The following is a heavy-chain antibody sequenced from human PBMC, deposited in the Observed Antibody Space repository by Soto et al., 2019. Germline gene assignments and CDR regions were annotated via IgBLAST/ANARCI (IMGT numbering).Heavy chain of an antibody. D-gene: IGHD4-17*01. CDR3: AKVKGSTVTTRGYMDV. J-gene: IGHJ6*03. V-gene: IGHV3-9*01. CDR2: ISWNSGSI. Sequence: EVQLVESGGGLVQPGRSLRLSCAASGFTFDDYAMHWVRQAPGKGLEWVSGISWNSGSIGYVDSVKGRFTISRDNAKNSLYLQMNSLRAEDTALYYCAKVKGSTVTTRGYMDVWGKGTTVTVSS. CDR1: GFTFDDYA.